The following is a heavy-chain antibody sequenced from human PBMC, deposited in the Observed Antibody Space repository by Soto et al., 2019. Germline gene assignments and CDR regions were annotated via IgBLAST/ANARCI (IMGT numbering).Heavy chain of an antibody. CDR3: ARDQDTAMVDAFDI. CDR2: ISGSGGST. V-gene: IGHV3-23*01. Sequence: PGGALRLSCAASGFTFSSYAMSWVRPTPGKGLEWVSAISGSGGSTYYADSVKGRFTISRDNAKNSLYLQMNSLRAEDTAVYYCARDQDTAMVDAFDIWGQGTMVTVSS. J-gene: IGHJ3*02. CDR1: GFTFSSYA. D-gene: IGHD5-18*01.